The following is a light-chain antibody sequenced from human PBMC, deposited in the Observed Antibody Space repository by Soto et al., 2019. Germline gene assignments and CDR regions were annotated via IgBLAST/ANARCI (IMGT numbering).Light chain of an antibody. Sequence: EIMMTQSPATLSVSPGERATLSCRASQSVSSIYFAWYQQRPGQAPRLLVYAASTRATGIPDRFSGSGSGTDFTLTISRLEPEDFAVFYCQHYDSLPITFGQGTRLEIK. CDR3: QHYDSLPIT. J-gene: IGKJ5*01. V-gene: IGKV3-20*01. CDR2: AAS. CDR1: QSVSSIY.